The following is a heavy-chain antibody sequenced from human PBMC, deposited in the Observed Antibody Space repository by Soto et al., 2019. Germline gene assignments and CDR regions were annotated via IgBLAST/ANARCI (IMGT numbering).Heavy chain of an antibody. CDR1: GHTLSGNS. CDR3: TRGLHYDTTGPNFAD. D-gene: IGHD1-1*01. Sequence: ASVKVSCKASGHTLSGNSMHWVRQAPGQGLEWMGWINPNTGDTKYAQKFQDSVTMTWDTSVTTAYLELSRVRSDDTGVYYCTRGLHYDTTGPNFADWGQGTLVTVSS. V-gene: IGHV1-2*04. CDR2: INPNTGDT. J-gene: IGHJ4*02.